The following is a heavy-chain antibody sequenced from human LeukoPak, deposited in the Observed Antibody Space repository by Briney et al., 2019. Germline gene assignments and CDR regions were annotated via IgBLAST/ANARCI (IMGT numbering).Heavy chain of an antibody. D-gene: IGHD6-13*01. Sequence: ASVKVSCKASGYTFTSYYLHWVRHAPGQGLEWMGIINPRSGSTTYAQEFQGRVTMTRDTSTSTVYMELSSLRSEDTAVYFCARGWYSSSWSAFDPWGQGTLVTVSS. CDR2: INPRSGST. J-gene: IGHJ5*02. V-gene: IGHV1-46*01. CDR3: ARGWYSSSWSAFDP. CDR1: GYTFTSYY.